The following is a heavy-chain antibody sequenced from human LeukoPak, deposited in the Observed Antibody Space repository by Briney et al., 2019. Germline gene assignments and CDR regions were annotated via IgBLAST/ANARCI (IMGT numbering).Heavy chain of an antibody. D-gene: IGHD1-26*01. CDR1: GFTFNIYW. CDR3: ARDQQGALDY. V-gene: IGHV3-7*01. CDR2: IKQDGSVK. J-gene: IGHJ4*02. Sequence: GGSLRLSCAASGFTFNIYWMSWVRQAPGKGLEWVASIKQDGSVKHFLDSVKGRFTISRDNAKNSLYLQMNSLRAEDTAVYYCARDQQGALDYWGQGTLVTVSS.